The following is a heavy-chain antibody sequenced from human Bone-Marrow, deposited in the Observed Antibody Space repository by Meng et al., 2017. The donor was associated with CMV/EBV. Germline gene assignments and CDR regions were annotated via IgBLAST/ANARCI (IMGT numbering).Heavy chain of an antibody. CDR3: ASREGGY. V-gene: IGHV3-21*06. D-gene: IGHD3-10*01. CDR1: GFTLSPFS. J-gene: IGHJ4*01. Sequence: GESLKISCVASGFTLSPFSMNWVRQAPGKGLEWVSSISSSSSYIHYADSVRGRFTVSRDNTKNSLYLQMNSLRVDDTAFYYCASREGGYWGQGTLVTVSS. CDR2: ISSSSSYI.